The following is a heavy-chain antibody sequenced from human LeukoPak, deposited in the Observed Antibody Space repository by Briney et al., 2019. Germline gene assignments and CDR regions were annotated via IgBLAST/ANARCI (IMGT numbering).Heavy chain of an antibody. Sequence: GGSLRLSCAASGFTFDDYAMHWVRQAPGKGLEWVSGISWNSGSIGYADSVKGRFTISRDNAKNSLYLQMNSLRAEDTALYYCAKANGYYYDSSGYYNWYFDYWGQGTLVTVSS. CDR1: GFTFDDYA. CDR2: ISWNSGSI. D-gene: IGHD3-22*01. V-gene: IGHV3-9*01. CDR3: AKANGYYYDSSGYYNWYFDY. J-gene: IGHJ4*02.